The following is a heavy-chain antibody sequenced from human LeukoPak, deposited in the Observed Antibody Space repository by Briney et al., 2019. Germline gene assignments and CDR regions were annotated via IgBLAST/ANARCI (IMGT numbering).Heavy chain of an antibody. V-gene: IGHV1-69*01. CDR2: IIPIFGTA. Sequence: SVKVSCKASGGTFSSYAISWVRQAPGQGLEWMGGIIPIFGTANYAQKFQGRVTITADESTSTAYMELSSLRSEDTAVYYCARDLESIAEAGNGGYWGQGTLVTVSS. J-gene: IGHJ4*02. D-gene: IGHD6-19*01. CDR1: GGTFSSYA. CDR3: ARDLESIAEAGNGGY.